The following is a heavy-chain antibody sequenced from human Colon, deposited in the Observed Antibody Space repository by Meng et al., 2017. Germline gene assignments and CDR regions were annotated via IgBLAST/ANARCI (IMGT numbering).Heavy chain of an antibody. CDR1: GGSVSSGSYY. D-gene: IGHD3-22*01. CDR2: IYYSGST. Sequence: QAQPQESGPGRVGPSGTLSRTCTVSGGSVSSGSYYWSWIRQPPGKGLEWIGYIYYSGSTNYNPSLKSRVTISVDTSKNQFSLKLSSVTAADTAVYYCARGASDYDFDYWGQGTLVTVSS. CDR3: ARGASDYDFDY. J-gene: IGHJ4*02. V-gene: IGHV4-61*01.